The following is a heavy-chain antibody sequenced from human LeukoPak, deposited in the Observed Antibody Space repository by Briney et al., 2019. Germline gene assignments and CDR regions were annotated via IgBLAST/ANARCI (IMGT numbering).Heavy chain of an antibody. J-gene: IGHJ5*02. V-gene: IGHV3-11*04. CDR1: GFTFSNYA. CDR2: ISHTAGAI. Sequence: GGSLRLSCAASGFTFSNYAMSWIRQAPGKGLECVAYISHTAGAIYYADSVKGRFTISRDNAKNSLYLQMNSLRAEDTAVYYCARDRVNFDPWGQGTLVTVSS. CDR3: ARDRVNFDP.